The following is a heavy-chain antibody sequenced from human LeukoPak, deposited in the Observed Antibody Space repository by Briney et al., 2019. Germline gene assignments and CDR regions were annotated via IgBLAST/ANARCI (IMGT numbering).Heavy chain of an antibody. D-gene: IGHD6-6*01. CDR1: GYTFTSYG. CDR3: ARDLRGSSPPRNFDY. J-gene: IGHJ4*02. Sequence: GASVKVSCKASGYTFTSYGISWVRQAPGQGLEWMGWIGAYNGNTNYAQRFQGRVTMTTDTSTSTAYMELRSLRSDDTAVYYCARDLRGSSPPRNFDYWGQGTLVTVSS. CDR2: IGAYNGNT. V-gene: IGHV1-18*01.